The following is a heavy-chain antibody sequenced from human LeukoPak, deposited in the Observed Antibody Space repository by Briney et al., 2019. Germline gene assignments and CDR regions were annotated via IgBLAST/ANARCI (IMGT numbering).Heavy chain of an antibody. Sequence: PGGSLRLSCAASGFTFSSYSMNWVRQAPGKGLEWVSSISSSSSYIYYADSVKGRFTISRDNAKNSLYLQMNSLRAVDTAVYYCARDRSAERPWFGELLGPYYYYYYGMDVWGQGTTVTVSS. CDR2: ISSSSSYI. CDR3: ARDRSAERPWFGELLGPYYYYYYGMDV. J-gene: IGHJ6*02. V-gene: IGHV3-21*01. CDR1: GFTFSSYS. D-gene: IGHD3-10*01.